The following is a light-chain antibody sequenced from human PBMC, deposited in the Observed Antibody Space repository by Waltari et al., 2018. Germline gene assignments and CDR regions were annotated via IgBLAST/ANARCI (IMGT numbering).Light chain of an antibody. CDR3: HQYTNWPFS. J-gene: IGKJ3*01. CDR2: HAS. Sequence: EIAMTQSPTTLSVSPGEKATLSRRASQRVYGNLAWYQQKPGQSPRLLISHASARATGTPARFSGGGSGTDYTLTISSLQSEDFAVYFCHQYTNWPFSFGPGTTVEI. V-gene: IGKV3-15*01. CDR1: QRVYGN.